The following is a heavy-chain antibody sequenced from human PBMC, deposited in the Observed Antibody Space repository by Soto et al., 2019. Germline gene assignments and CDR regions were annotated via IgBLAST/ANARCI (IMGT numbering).Heavy chain of an antibody. D-gene: IGHD3-10*01. CDR3: ARDKFGTLARGARGFPWGDAFDI. V-gene: IGHV1-18*01. J-gene: IGHJ3*02. Sequence: ASAKVSCKAPGYTFTSYGIRWVRQAPGQGLAWMGWISAYNGNTNYAQKLQGRVTMTTDTSTSTAYMELRSLRSDDTAVYYCARDKFGTLARGARGFPWGDAFDIWGQGTMVTVSS. CDR2: ISAYNGNT. CDR1: GYTFTSYG.